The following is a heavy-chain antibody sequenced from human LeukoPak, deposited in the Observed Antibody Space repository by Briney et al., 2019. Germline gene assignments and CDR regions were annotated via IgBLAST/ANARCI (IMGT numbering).Heavy chain of an antibody. CDR1: SYSLSSGYY. CDR3: ARDQSYGRHYFDY. J-gene: IGHJ4*02. CDR2: IHHSGST. Sequence: PSETLSLTCAVSSYSLSSGYYWGWIRQPPGKGLEWIGNIHHSGSTYYSPSLESRITISLDTSKNQFSLRLSSVPAADTAVYYCARDQSYGRHYFDYWGQGILVTVSS. V-gene: IGHV4-38-2*02. D-gene: IGHD5-18*01.